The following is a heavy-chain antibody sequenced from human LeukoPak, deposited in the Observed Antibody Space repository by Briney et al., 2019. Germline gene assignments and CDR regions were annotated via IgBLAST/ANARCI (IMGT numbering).Heavy chain of an antibody. CDR1: GYTFTSYD. J-gene: IGHJ5*02. CDR2: MSPNSGNT. CDR3: AVDYGGNSGWFDP. D-gene: IGHD4-23*01. Sequence: GASVKVSCKASGYTFTSYDINWVRQATGQGLEWVGWMSPNSGNTGYAQKFQGRVTMTRNTFISTAYMELSSLRSEDTAVYYCAVDYGGNSGWFDPWGQGTLVTVSS. V-gene: IGHV1-8*01.